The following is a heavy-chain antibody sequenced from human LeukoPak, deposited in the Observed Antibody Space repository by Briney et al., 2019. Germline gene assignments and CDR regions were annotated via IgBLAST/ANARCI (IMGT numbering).Heavy chain of an antibody. J-gene: IGHJ4*02. CDR2: INPNSGGT. V-gene: IGHV1-2*02. CDR3: ASPGSSYDILTGPGYCDY. Sequence: ASVKVSCKSSGYTLTGYYMHWVRQAPGQGLEWMGWINPNSGGTNYAQKFQGRVTMTRDTSIRTAYMELSRLRSDDTAVYYCASPGSSYDILTGPGYCDYWGQGTLVTVSS. D-gene: IGHD3-9*01. CDR1: GYTLTGYY.